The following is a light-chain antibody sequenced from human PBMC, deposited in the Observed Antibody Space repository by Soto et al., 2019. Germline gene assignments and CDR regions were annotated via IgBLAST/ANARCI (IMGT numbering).Light chain of an antibody. CDR1: QSIGAW. CDR2: DAS. V-gene: IGKV1-5*01. Sequence: IRMTQSPSTLSASIGDRVTITCRASQSIGAWLAWYKQQPGKAPKLLIADASNLESVVPSRFSGSGFGTEFTLTISSLQPDDFADYYCQQYHTYWTFGQGTKVEIK. J-gene: IGKJ1*01. CDR3: QQYHTYWT.